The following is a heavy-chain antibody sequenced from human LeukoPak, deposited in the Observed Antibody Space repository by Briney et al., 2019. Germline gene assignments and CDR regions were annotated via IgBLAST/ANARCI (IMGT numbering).Heavy chain of an antibody. V-gene: IGHV3-30*04. Sequence: GRSLRLSCAASGFTFSSYAMHWVRQAPGKGLEWVTVISYDGSNKYYADSVKGRFTISRDNSKNTLYLQMNSLRAEDTAVYYCAKDPPTIWGQGTLVTVSS. CDR2: ISYDGSNK. CDR1: GFTFSSYA. D-gene: IGHD5-12*01. CDR3: AKDPPTI. J-gene: IGHJ4*02.